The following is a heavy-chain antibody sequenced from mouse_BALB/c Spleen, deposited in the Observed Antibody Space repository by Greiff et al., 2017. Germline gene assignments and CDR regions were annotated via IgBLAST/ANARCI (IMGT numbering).Heavy chain of an antibody. J-gene: IGHJ2*01. D-gene: IGHD1-1*01. Sequence: EVQLQESGPGLVKPSQSLSLTCTVTGYSITSDYAWNWIRQFPGNKLEWMGYISYSGSTSYNPSLKSRISITRDTSKNQFFLQLNSVTTEDTATYYCAREEITTVFDYWGQGTTLTVSS. CDR1: GYSITSDYA. V-gene: IGHV3-2*02. CDR2: ISYSGST. CDR3: AREEITTVFDY.